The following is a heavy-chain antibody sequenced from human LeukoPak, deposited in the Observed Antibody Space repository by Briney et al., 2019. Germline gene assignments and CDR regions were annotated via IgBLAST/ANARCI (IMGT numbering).Heavy chain of an antibody. CDR2: ISGSGGST. J-gene: IGHJ3*02. V-gene: IGHV3-23*01. CDR1: GFTFSSYA. CDR3: TTSNVIVVRGYWGAFDI. D-gene: IGHD3-22*01. Sequence: PGGSLRLSCAASGFTFSSYAMSWVRQAPGKGLEWVSAISGSGGSTYYADSVKGRFTISRDNSKNTVYLQMNSLQIEDTAMYYCTTSNVIVVRGYWGAFDIWGQGTKVTVSS.